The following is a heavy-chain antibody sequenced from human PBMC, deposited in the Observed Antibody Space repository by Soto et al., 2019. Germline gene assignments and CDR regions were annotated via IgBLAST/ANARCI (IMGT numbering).Heavy chain of an antibody. CDR1: GGSISSSNW. J-gene: IGHJ4*02. D-gene: IGHD3-10*01. CDR2: IYHSGST. V-gene: IGHV4-4*02. Sequence: QVQLQESGPGLVKPSGTLSLTCAVSGGSISSSNWWGWVRQPPGKGLQWIGEIYHSGSTNYIPSLKSRVTISVDNSRNQFSLELRYVTAADTAVYYCARRWGEGRVDYWGQGTLVTVSS. CDR3: ARRWGEGRVDY.